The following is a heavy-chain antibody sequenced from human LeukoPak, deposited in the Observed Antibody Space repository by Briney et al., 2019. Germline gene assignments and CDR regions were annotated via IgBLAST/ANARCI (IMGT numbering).Heavy chain of an antibody. D-gene: IGHD2-2*01. V-gene: IGHV4-61*02. CDR1: GGSISSGTYY. J-gene: IGHJ5*02. CDR2: IYASGNT. CDR3: ARGVGGTSSNWFDP. Sequence: SETLSLTCTVSGGSISSGTYYWSWIRQPAGKGLEWIGRIYASGNTNYNPSLKSRLTISVDTSRNQFSLKLNSVTAADTAVYYCARGVGGTSSNWFDPWGQGTLVTVSS.